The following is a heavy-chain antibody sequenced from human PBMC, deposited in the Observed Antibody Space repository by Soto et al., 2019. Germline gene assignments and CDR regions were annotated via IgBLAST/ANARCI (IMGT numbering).Heavy chain of an antibody. J-gene: IGHJ3*02. CDR2: INTDGGTT. V-gene: IGHV3-74*01. Sequence: EVQLVESGGGLVQPGGSLRLSCAAAGFTFNSFWMHWVRQVPGQGLVWVSRINTDGGTTTYADSVKGRFTISRDNAKNTLYLQMNSLRAEDTAVYYCARSCYYDSRGYSASEKCAFDIWGQWTMVTVSS. D-gene: IGHD3-22*01. CDR1: GFTFNSFW. CDR3: ARSCYYDSRGYSASEKCAFDI.